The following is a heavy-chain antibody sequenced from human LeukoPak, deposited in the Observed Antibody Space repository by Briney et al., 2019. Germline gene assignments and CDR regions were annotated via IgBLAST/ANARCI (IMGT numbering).Heavy chain of an antibody. CDR3: ARGGLVVWPHRGWFDP. CDR2: ISYDGSNK. V-gene: IGHV3-30*04. D-gene: IGHD3-10*01. J-gene: IGHJ5*02. Sequence: AGGSLRLSCAASGFTFSSYAMHWVRQAPGKGLEWVAVISYDGSNKYYADSVKGRFTISRDNAKNSLYLQMNSLRAEDTALYYCARGGLVVWPHRGWFDPWGQGTLVTVSS. CDR1: GFTFSSYA.